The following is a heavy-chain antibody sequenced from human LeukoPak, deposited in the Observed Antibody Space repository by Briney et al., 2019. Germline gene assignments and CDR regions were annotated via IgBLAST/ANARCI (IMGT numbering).Heavy chain of an antibody. CDR1: GFTFDDYA. J-gene: IGHJ6*02. CDR2: ISWNSGRI. CDR3: AKDATGADGLDV. D-gene: IGHD7-27*01. Sequence: PGGSLRPSCAASGFTFDDYAMHWVRQAPGKGLEWVSGISWNSGRIGYADSVKGRFTISGDNAKNSLYLQMNSLRTEDTALYYCAKDATGADGLDVWGQGTTVTVSS. V-gene: IGHV3-9*01.